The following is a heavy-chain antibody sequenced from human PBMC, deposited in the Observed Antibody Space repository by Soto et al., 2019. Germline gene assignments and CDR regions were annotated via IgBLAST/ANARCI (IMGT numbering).Heavy chain of an antibody. J-gene: IGHJ4*02. D-gene: IGHD3-9*01. CDR1: GGSISSYY. CDR2: IYYSGST. V-gene: IGHV4-59*08. Sequence: PSETLSLTCTVSGGSISSYYWSWIRQPPGKGLEWIGYIYYSGSTNYNPSLKSRVTISVDTSKNQFSLKLSSVTSADTAVYYCVRQCGSYDILTGYYTPFHYWGQGTLVTVSS. CDR3: VRQCGSYDILTGYYTPFHY.